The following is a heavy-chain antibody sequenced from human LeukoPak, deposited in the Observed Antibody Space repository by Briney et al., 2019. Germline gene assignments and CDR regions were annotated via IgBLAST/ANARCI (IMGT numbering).Heavy chain of an antibody. V-gene: IGHV4-59*01. J-gene: IGHJ4*02. CDR3: ARERAAAGSSIDY. CDR1: GGSISTYY. D-gene: IGHD6-13*01. CDR2: IYYSGST. Sequence: PSETLSLTCTVSGGSISTYYWSWIRQPPGKGLEWIGFIYYSGSTNYNPSLKSRVTISVDTSKNQFSLKLSSVTAADTAVYYCARERAAAGSSIDYWGQGTLVTVSS.